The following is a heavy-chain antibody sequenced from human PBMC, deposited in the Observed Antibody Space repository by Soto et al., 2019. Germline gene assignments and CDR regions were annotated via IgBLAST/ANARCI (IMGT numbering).Heavy chain of an antibody. Sequence: ASVKVSCKASGYTFTSYYMHWVRQAPGQGLEWMGIINPSGGSTSYAQKFQGRVTMTRDTSTSTVYMELSSLRSEDTAVYYCARSGSGSSHYYYYAMDVWGQGTTVTVSS. D-gene: IGHD3-10*01. CDR2: INPSGGST. CDR1: GYTFTSYY. J-gene: IGHJ6*02. V-gene: IGHV1-46*01. CDR3: ARSGSGSSHYYYYAMDV.